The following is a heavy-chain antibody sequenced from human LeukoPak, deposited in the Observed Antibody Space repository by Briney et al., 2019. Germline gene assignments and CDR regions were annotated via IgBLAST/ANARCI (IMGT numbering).Heavy chain of an antibody. CDR1: GYTFTSYG. J-gene: IGHJ6*03. D-gene: IGHD6-13*01. Sequence: ASVKVSCKASGYTFTSYGISWVRQAPGQGLEWMGWISAYNGNTNYAQKFQGRVTITTDESTSTAYMELSSLRSEDTAVYYCASRSSNSRSESYYYYYMDVWGKGTTVTVSS. CDR3: ASRSSNSRSESYYYYYMDV. CDR2: ISAYNGNT. V-gene: IGHV1-18*01.